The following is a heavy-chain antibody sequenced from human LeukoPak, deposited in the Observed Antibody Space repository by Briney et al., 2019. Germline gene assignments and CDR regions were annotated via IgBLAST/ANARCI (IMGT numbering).Heavy chain of an antibody. CDR2: IYTSGST. J-gene: IGHJ6*03. D-gene: IGHD2-2*01. V-gene: IGHV4-4*07. Sequence: SETLSLXCTVSGGSISSYYWSWIRQPAGKGLEWIGRIYTSGSTNYNPSLKSRVTMSVDTSKNQFSLKLSSVTAADTAVYYCARDIVVVPAVLRYYYYYMDVWGIGTTVTVSS. CDR1: GGSISSYY. CDR3: ARDIVVVPAVLRYYYYYMDV.